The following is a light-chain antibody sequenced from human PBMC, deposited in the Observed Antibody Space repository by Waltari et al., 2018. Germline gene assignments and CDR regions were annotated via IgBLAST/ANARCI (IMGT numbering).Light chain of an antibody. CDR2: AVT. Sequence: QSALAQPASVSGSPGQSITISCTGASSDIGEYDYVSWYHKHPGKAPKLMFSAVTKRPAGVATRFSGSKSDNTASLTIAGLQADDEADYYCSSYTSSRTHVFGTGTEVTVL. J-gene: IGLJ1*01. CDR3: SSYTSSRTHV. V-gene: IGLV2-14*03. CDR1: SSDIGEYDY.